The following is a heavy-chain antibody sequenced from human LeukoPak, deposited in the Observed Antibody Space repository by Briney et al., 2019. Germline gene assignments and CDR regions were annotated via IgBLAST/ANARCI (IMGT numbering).Heavy chain of an antibody. D-gene: IGHD3-16*01. V-gene: IGHV3-30*04. Sequence: PGGSLRLSCAASEFTFSSYEMNWVRQAPGKGLEWVTIISYDGTNKYYADSVKGRFTISRDNSKGTLYLLMSSLRADDTAVYYCARGRGRNPSGYYYYMDVWGKGTTVTISS. CDR3: ARGRGRNPSGYYYYMDV. CDR1: EFTFSSYE. CDR2: ISYDGTNK. J-gene: IGHJ6*04.